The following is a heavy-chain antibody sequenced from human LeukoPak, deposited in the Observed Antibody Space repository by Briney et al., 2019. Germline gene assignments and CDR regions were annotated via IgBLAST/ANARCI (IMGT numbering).Heavy chain of an antibody. J-gene: IGHJ4*02. CDR2: INPSGDST. V-gene: IGHV1-46*01. CDR3: TRGNIVVVPAAPPAY. CDR1: GYTFTSYY. Sequence: ASVKVSCKASGYTFTSYYIHWVRQAPGQGLEWMGIINPSGDSTTYAQKFQGRDTMTRDTSTNTVYLELSSLTSEDTALYYCTRGNIVVVPAAPPAYWGQGTLVTVSS. D-gene: IGHD2-2*01.